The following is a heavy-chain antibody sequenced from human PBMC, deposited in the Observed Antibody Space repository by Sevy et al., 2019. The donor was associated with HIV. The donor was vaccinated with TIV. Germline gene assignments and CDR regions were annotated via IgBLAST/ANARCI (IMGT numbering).Heavy chain of an antibody. J-gene: IGHJ3*02. CDR2: IIPIFGTA. Sequence: ASVKVSCKASGGTFSSYAISWVRQAPGQGLEWMGGIIPIFGTANYAQKFQGRVTITADESTSTAYMELSSLRSEDTAVGYCREGGRDGFGSGSSDAFDIWGQGTMVTVSS. CDR1: GGTFSSYA. D-gene: IGHD3-10*01. V-gene: IGHV1-69*13. CDR3: REGGRDGFGSGSSDAFDI.